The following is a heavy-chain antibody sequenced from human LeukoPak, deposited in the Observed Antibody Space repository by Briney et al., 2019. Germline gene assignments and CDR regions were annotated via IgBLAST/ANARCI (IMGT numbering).Heavy chain of an antibody. D-gene: IGHD3-22*01. Sequence: SETLSLTCTVSGGSISSGDYYWSWIRQPLGKGLEWIGYIYYSGSTYYNPSLKSRVTISVDTSKDQFSLKLSSVTAADTAVYYCATEVGYYYDSSGYSLWGQGTLVTVSS. J-gene: IGHJ4*02. CDR3: ATEVGYYYDSSGYSL. CDR1: GGSISSGDYY. V-gene: IGHV4-30-4*01. CDR2: IYYSGST.